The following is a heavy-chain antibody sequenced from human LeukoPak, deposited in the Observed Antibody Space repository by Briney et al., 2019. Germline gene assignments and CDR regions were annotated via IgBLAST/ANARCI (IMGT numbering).Heavy chain of an antibody. CDR3: ASPLITMVRGLTRGVSDY. CDR2: IYYSGST. D-gene: IGHD3-10*01. V-gene: IGHV4-39*07. CDR1: GGSISSSSYY. Sequence: SETLSLTCTVSGGSISSSSYYWGWIRQPPGKGLEWIGSIYYSGSTYYNPSLKSRVTISVDTSKNQFSLKVSSVTAADTAVYYCASPLITMVRGLTRGVSDYWGQGTLVTVSS. J-gene: IGHJ4*02.